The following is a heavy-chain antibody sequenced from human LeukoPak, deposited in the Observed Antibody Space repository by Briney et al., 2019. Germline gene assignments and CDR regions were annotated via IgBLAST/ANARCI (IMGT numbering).Heavy chain of an antibody. CDR2: INHSGST. CDR3: ARGLPYYDYVWGSYRQPCYFDY. D-gene: IGHD3-16*02. J-gene: IGHJ4*02. V-gene: IGHV4-34*01. Sequence: SETLSLTCAVYGGSFSGYYWSWIRQPPGKGLEWIGEINHSGSTNYNPSLKSRVTISVDTSKNQFSLKLSSVTAADTAVYYCARGLPYYDYVWGSYRQPCYFDYWGQGTLVTVST. CDR1: GGSFSGYY.